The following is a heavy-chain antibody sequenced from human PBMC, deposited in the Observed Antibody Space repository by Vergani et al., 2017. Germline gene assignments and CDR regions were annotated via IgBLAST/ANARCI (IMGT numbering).Heavy chain of an antibody. J-gene: IGHJ5*02. CDR1: GYTFTSYG. CDR2: ISAYNGNT. V-gene: IGHV1-18*01. CDR3: ARVIRDYDSSGYYRGWFDP. Sequence: QVQLVQSGAEVKKPGASVKVSCKASGYTFTSYGISWVRQAPGQGLEWMGWISAYNGNTNYAQKLQGRVTMTTDTSTSTAYMELRSLRSDDTAVYYCARVIRDYDSSGYYRGWFDPWGQGTLVTVSS. D-gene: IGHD3-22*01.